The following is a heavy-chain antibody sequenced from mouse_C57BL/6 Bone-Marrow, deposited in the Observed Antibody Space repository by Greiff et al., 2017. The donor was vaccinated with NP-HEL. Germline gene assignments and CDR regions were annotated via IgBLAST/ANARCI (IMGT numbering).Heavy chain of an antibody. D-gene: IGHD2-1*01. CDR3: RELLDAMDY. CDR1: GYTFTDYN. J-gene: IGHJ4*01. V-gene: IGHV1-18*01. CDR2: INPNNGGT. Sequence: EVQLQESGPELVKPGASVKIPCKASGYTFTDYNMDWVKQSHGKSLEWIGDINPNNGGTIYNQKFKGKATLTVDKSSSTAYMELRSLTSEDTAVYYCRELLDAMDYWGQGTSVTVSS.